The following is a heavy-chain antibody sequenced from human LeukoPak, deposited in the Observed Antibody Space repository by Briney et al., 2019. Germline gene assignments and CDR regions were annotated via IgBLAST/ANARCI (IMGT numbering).Heavy chain of an antibody. CDR3: ARDKGSSWSGGFDY. CDR1: GFTFSSYS. D-gene: IGHD6-13*01. Sequence: KPGESLKISCAASGFTFSSYSMNWVRQAPGKGLEWVSSISSSSSYIYYADSVKGRFTISRDNAKNSLYLQMNSLRAEDTAVYYCARDKGSSWSGGFDYWGQGTLVTVSS. J-gene: IGHJ4*02. CDR2: ISSSSSYI. V-gene: IGHV3-21*01.